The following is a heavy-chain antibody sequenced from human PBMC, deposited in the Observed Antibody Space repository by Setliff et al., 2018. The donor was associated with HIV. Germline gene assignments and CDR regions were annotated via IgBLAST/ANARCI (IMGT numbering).Heavy chain of an antibody. V-gene: IGHV1-3*04. CDR2: INTVNGNT. J-gene: IGHJ4*02. Sequence: ASVKVSCKASGYTFTRNAMHWVRQAPGQRLEWMGWINTVNGNTKYSQKFQGRVTMTRDTSTSTVYMELSSLRSEDTAVYYCARSRGPWDSSHEPGSSWFDYWGQGTLVTV. D-gene: IGHD6-13*01. CDR1: GYTFTRNA. CDR3: ARSRGPWDSSHEPGSSWFDY.